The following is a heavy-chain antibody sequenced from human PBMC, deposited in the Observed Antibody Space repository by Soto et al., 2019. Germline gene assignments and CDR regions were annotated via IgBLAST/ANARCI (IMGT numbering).Heavy chain of an antibody. CDR2: IYYSGST. Sequence: PSETLSLTCTVSGGSISSYYWSWIRQPPGKGLEWIGYIYYSGSTNYNPSLKSRVTISVDTSKNQFSLKLSSVTAADTAVYYCARLGYDTLYYFDYWGQGTLVTVSS. V-gene: IGHV4-59*08. CDR3: ARLGYDTLYYFDY. CDR1: GGSISSYY. J-gene: IGHJ4*02. D-gene: IGHD3-22*01.